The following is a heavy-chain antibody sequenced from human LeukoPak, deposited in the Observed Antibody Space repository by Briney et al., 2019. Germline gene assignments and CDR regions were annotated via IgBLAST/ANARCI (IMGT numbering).Heavy chain of an antibody. J-gene: IGHJ4*02. V-gene: IGHV3-7*02. CDR1: GFTFSSYW. D-gene: IGHD5-12*01. CDR3: ASGYDEYYFDY. Sequence: PGGSLRLSCAASGFTFSSYWMSWVRQAPGKGLEWVANIKQDGSEKYYVDSVKGRFTISRDNAKNSLYLQMNSLRAEDTAVYYCASGYDEYYFDYWGQGTLVTVSS. CDR2: IKQDGSEK.